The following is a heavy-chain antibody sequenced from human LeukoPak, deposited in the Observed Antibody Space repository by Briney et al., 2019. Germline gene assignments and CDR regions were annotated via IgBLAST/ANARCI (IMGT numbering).Heavy chain of an antibody. D-gene: IGHD2-8*01. V-gene: IGHV1-18*01. CDR1: GYTFTSYG. CDR2: ISPYNGNT. J-gene: IGHJ5*02. Sequence: ASVKVSCKASGYTFTSYGISWVRQAPGQGLEWLGWISPYNGNTNYAQKHQGRVTRTTDTSTSTAYMELRSLRSDDTAVYYCARDSIVLMVYAMPNWFDPWGQGTLVTVSS. CDR3: ARDSIVLMVYAMPNWFDP.